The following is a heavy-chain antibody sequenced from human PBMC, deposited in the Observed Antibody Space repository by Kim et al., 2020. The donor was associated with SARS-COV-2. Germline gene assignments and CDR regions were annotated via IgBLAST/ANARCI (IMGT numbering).Heavy chain of an antibody. CDR2: FDPEDGET. CDR3: GTFSAYDSSGWFDP. D-gene: IGHD3-22*01. V-gene: IGHV1-24*01. Sequence: ASVKVSCKVSGYTLTELSMHWVRQAPGKGLEWMGGFDPEDGETIYAQKFQGRATMTEDTSTDTAYMELSSLSSEDTAVYYCGTFSAYDSSGWFDPWGQGTLVTVAS. CDR1: GYTLTELS. J-gene: IGHJ5*02.